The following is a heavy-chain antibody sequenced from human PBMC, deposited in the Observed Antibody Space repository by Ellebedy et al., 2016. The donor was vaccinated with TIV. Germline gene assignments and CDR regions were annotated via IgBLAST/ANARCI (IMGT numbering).Heavy chain of an antibody. J-gene: IGHJ4*02. V-gene: IGHV3-15*07. CDR2: IKTKTEGATT. D-gene: IGHD1-26*01. CDR3: STYSGSRLALDS. Sequence: GESLKISCAASGFTFTNVWMNWVRQAPGKGLEWVGRIKTKTEGATTNYAAPVKGRFMISRDDSENTVYLQMNSLNTEDTAVYYCSTYSGSRLALDSWGQGTLVTVSS. CDR1: GFTFTNVW.